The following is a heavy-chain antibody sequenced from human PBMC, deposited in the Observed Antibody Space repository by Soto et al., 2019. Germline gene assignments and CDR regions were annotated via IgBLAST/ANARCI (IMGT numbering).Heavy chain of an antibody. CDR2: ISSSSSYI. J-gene: IGHJ1*01. CDR1: GFTFSIYS. CDR3: ARTYCGGDCRGYFQH. D-gene: IGHD2-21*02. Sequence: GGSLRLSCAASGFTFSIYSMNWVRHAPGKGLEWVSSISSSSSYIYYADSVKGRFTISRDNAKNSLYLQMNSLRAEDTAVYYCARTYCGGDCRGYFQHWGQGTLVTVSS. V-gene: IGHV3-21*01.